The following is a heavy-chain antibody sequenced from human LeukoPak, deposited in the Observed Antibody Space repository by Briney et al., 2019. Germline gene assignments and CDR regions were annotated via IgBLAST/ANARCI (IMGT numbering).Heavy chain of an antibody. Sequence: SETLSLTCTVSGGSISSTTYYWGWLRQPPGKGLEWIGSISYTGSTYYDPSLKSRVTISVDTSKNQFSLRLSSVTAAVTAVYYCARDLVTVTKGFDIWGQGTMVSVSS. V-gene: IGHV4-39*07. CDR1: GGSISSTTYY. CDR3: ARDLVTVTKGFDI. J-gene: IGHJ3*02. CDR2: ISYTGST. D-gene: IGHD4-17*01.